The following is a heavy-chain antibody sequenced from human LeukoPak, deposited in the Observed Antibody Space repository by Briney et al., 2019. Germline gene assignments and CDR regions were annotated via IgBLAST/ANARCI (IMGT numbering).Heavy chain of an antibody. V-gene: IGHV3-33*01. Sequence: GGSLRLSCAASGFTFSSYDMHWVRQAPGKGLEWVAVIWYDGSNKYYADSVKGRFTISRDNSKNTLYLQMNSLRAEDTAVYYCTRGGLELPYYMDVWGKGTTVTVSS. CDR3: TRGGLELPYYMDV. J-gene: IGHJ6*03. CDR1: GFTFSSYD. D-gene: IGHD1-7*01. CDR2: IWYDGSNK.